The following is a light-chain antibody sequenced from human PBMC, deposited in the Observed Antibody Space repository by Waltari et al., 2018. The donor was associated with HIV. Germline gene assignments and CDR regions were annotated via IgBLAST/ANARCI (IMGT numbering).Light chain of an antibody. CDR3: AAWDDSLNGPV. J-gene: IGLJ1*01. CDR2: GNS. V-gene: IGLV1-44*01. Sequence: QSVLTQPPSASGTPGQGVAISCSGSTSSFGTSAVNWYQQLPGTAPKLLIYGNSQRPSGVPDRVSGSKSGTSASLAISWLQPEDEADYYCAAWDDSLNGPVFGTGTKVTVL. CDR1: TSSFGTSA.